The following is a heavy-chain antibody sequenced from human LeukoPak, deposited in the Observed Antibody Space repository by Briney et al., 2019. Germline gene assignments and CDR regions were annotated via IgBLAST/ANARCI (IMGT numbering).Heavy chain of an antibody. CDR3: ARDQGGYSGYDD. CDR1: GGTFSSYA. J-gene: IGHJ4*02. D-gene: IGHD5-12*01. Sequence: ASVKVSCKASGGTFSSYAISWVRQAPGQGLEWMGGIIPILGTANYAQKFQGRVTITADESTSTAYMELSSLRSEDTAVYYCARDQGGYSGYDDWGQGTLVTVSS. V-gene: IGHV1-69*13. CDR2: IIPILGTA.